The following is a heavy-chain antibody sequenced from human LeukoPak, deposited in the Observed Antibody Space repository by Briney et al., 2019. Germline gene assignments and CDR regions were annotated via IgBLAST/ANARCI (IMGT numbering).Heavy chain of an antibody. V-gene: IGHV4-30-4*08. Sequence: SETLSLTGTVSGGSNRSGDYYWSWIRQPPGKGLEWIAYIYYRGSTYYNPSLKSRVTISVDTSKNQFSLKLSSVTAADTAVYYCARVSLTSGSGSHPTLGWFDPWGQGTLVTVSS. CDR3: ARVSLTSGSGSHPTLGWFDP. CDR2: IYYRGST. CDR1: GGSNRSGDYY. D-gene: IGHD3-10*01. J-gene: IGHJ5*02.